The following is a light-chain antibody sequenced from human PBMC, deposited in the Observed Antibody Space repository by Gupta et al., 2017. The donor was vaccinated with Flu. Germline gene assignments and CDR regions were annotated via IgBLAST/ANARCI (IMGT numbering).Light chain of an antibody. V-gene: IGLV2-14*01. J-gene: IGLJ1*01. CDR1: SSDVGGYNN. CDR3: TSYRSSSALYV. CDR2: EVS. Sequence: QSALTQPASVSGSPGQSITISCTGTSSDVGGYNNVSWYQQHPGKAPKLMIYEVSNRPSGVSNRFSGSKSGNTASLAISGLQAEDEADYYCTSYRSSSALYVFGSGIKVTVL.